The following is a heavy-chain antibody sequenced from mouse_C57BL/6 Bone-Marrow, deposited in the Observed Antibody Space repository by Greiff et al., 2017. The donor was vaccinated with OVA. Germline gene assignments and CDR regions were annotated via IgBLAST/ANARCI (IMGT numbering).Heavy chain of an antibody. CDR2: ISSGGSYT. Sequence: EVKLVESGGDLVKPGGSLKLSCAASGFTFSSYGMSWVRQTPDKRLEWVATISSGGSYTYYPDSVKGRFTISRDNAKNTLYLQMSSLKSEDTAMYYCARRLDWDSAYWGQGTLVTVSA. CDR3: ARRLDWDSAY. CDR1: GFTFSSYG. V-gene: IGHV5-6*02. J-gene: IGHJ3*01. D-gene: IGHD4-1*01.